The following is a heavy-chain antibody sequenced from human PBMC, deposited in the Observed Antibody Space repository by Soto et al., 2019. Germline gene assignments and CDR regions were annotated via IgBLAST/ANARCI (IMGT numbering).Heavy chain of an antibody. J-gene: IGHJ4*02. V-gene: IGHV1-2*02. D-gene: IGHD5-12*01. CDR1: GYTFTGYY. CDR3: ARVRERWLRLAPSDY. Sequence: ASVKVSCKASGYTFTGYYMHWVRQAPGQGLEWMGWINPNSGGTNYAQKFQGRVTMTRDTSISTAYMELSRLRSDDTAVYYCARVRERWLRLAPSDYWGQGTLVTVSS. CDR2: INPNSGGT.